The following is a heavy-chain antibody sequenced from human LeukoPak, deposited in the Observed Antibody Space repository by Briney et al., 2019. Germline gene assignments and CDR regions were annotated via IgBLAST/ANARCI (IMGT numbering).Heavy chain of an antibody. V-gene: IGHV4-61*02. CDR3: ARDQTYSGSGIYTYFDY. CDR1: GGSISSGGHY. J-gene: IGHJ4*02. CDR2: IYSTGST. Sequence: MSSETLSLTCTVSGGSISSGGHYWSWIRQPAGKGLEYLGRIYSTGSTNYNPSLRSRVTISADTSKNHFSLKLSSVTAADTAVYYCARDQTYSGSGIYTYFDYWGQGILVTVSS. D-gene: IGHD3-10*01.